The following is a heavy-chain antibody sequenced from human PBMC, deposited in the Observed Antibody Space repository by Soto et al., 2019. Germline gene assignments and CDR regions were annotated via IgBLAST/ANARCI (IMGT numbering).Heavy chain of an antibody. D-gene: IGHD3-22*01. CDR2: IDPSDSYT. CDR1: GYSFTSYW. CDR3: ARHDSSGYWIFDY. V-gene: IGHV5-10-1*01. J-gene: IGHJ4*02. Sequence: GESLKISCKGSGYSFTSYWISWVRQMPGKGLEWMGRIDPSDSYTNYSPSFQGHVTISAGKSISTAYLQWSSLKASDTAMYYCARHDSSGYWIFDYWGQGTLVTVSS.